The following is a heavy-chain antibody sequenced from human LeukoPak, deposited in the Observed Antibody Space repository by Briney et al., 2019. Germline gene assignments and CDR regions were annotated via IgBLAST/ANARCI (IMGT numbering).Heavy chain of an antibody. J-gene: IGHJ4*02. Sequence: PGGSLRLSCAASGFTFSSYGMSWVRQAPGKGLEWVSAISGSGGSTYYADSVKGRFTISRDNSKNTLYLQMNSLRAEDTAVYYCAKRDQLLYYFDYWGQGTLVTVSS. V-gene: IGHV3-23*01. CDR1: GFTFSSYG. CDR2: ISGSGGST. CDR3: AKRDQLLYYFDY. D-gene: IGHD2-2*01.